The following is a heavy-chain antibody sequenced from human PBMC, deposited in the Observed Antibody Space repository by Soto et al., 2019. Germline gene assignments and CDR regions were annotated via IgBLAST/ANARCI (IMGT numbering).Heavy chain of an antibody. CDR3: VRAPAQRSIDF. CDR1: GDSLKNYL. Sequence: SIRLGRASSGDSLKNYLVHWARKIPWKGLLWVSSISVDGRDTRYADSVKGRFTLSRDNAKYTLSLKMDSLRAEDTAVYYCVRAPAQRSIDFWGQGSLVTVSS. J-gene: IGHJ4*01. V-gene: IGHV3-74*01. CDR2: ISVDGRDT.